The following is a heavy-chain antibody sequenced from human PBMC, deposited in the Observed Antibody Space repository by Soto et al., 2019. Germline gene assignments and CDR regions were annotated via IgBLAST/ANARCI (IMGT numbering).Heavy chain of an antibody. CDR3: AIEMYSTGWSLDY. Sequence: QVQLVESGGGVVQPGRSLRLSCAASGFTFSNNAMHWVRQAPGKGLEWVAVISYDGNNKYYADSVKGRFTMSRDNSKNTLYLQMNSLRAEDTAVYYCAIEMYSTGWSLDYWGQGTLVTVSS. CDR2: ISYDGNNK. D-gene: IGHD6-19*01. CDR1: GFTFSNNA. V-gene: IGHV3-30-3*01. J-gene: IGHJ4*02.